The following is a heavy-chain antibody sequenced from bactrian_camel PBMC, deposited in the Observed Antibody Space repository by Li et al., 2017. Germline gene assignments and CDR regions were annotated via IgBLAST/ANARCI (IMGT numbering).Heavy chain of an antibody. Sequence: QLVESGGGSVQVGGSLRLSCTYSGHTDGYPIMAWFRQAPGKEREGVAVIVSGGLTKVYANSVKGRFTMSQGNTKNTVYLQMNSLEPEDTAMYYCAAREPQYGCGLTRRSFKYWGQGTQVTVS. D-gene: IGHD5*01. CDR2: IVSGGLT. J-gene: IGHJ4*01. V-gene: IGHV3S53*01. CDR3: AAREPQYGCGLTRRSFKY. CDR1: GHTDGYPI.